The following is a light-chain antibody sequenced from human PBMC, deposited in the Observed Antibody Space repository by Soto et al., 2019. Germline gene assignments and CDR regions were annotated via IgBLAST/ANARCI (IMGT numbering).Light chain of an antibody. V-gene: IGLV1-44*01. CDR3: ATWDDSMFGHV. Sequence: QSALTQPPSASATPGQRVTISCSGRSSDVGSNTVNWHQQFPGAAPKLLIYSNDQRPSGVPDRFSASKSGTSASLAISGLQSEEEADYYCATWDDSMFGHVFGTGTKV. CDR2: SND. J-gene: IGLJ1*01. CDR1: SSDVGSNT.